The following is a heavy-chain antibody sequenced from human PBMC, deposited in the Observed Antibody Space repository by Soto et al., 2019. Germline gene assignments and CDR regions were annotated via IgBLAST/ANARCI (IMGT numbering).Heavy chain of an antibody. D-gene: IGHD2-2*01. V-gene: IGHV3-48*02. Sequence: GGSLRLSCAASGFTFSGYSMNWVRQAPGKGLEWVSYIASTSWNIYYADTVKGRFTISRDNAKNSLYLQMNSLRDEDTAVYYCARGPSAAAPLSDWYFDLWGRGTLVT. CDR2: IASTSWNI. J-gene: IGHJ2*01. CDR1: GFTFSGYS. CDR3: ARGPSAAAPLSDWYFDL.